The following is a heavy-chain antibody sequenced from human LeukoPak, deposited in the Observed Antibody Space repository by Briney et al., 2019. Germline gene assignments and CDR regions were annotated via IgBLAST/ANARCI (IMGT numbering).Heavy chain of an antibody. CDR1: GFTFSSYG. V-gene: IGHV3-30*18. CDR3: AKEDCSGGSCYLGSGYFDY. D-gene: IGHD2-15*01. Sequence: GGSLRLSCAASGFTFSSYGMHWVRQAPGKGLEGVAVISYDGSNKYYADSVKGRFTISRDNSKNTLYLQMNSLRAEDTAVYYCAKEDCSGGSCYLGSGYFDYWGQGTLVTVSS. CDR2: ISYDGSNK. J-gene: IGHJ4*02.